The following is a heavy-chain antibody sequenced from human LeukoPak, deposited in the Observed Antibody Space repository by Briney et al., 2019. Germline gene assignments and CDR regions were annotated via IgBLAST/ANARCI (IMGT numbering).Heavy chain of an antibody. Sequence: GGSLRLSCAASGFTFSSYSMNWVRQAPGEGLEWVSSISSSSSYIYYADSVKGRFTISRDNSKNTLYLQMNSLRAEDTAVYYCARDGDHSSFDYWGQGTLVTVSS. V-gene: IGHV3-21*01. J-gene: IGHJ4*02. CDR3: ARDGDHSSFDY. D-gene: IGHD4-17*01. CDR2: ISSSSSYI. CDR1: GFTFSSYS.